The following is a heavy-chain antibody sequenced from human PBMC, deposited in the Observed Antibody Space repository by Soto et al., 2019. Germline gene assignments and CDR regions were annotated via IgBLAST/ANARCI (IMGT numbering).Heavy chain of an antibody. CDR2: IIPIFGTA. J-gene: IGHJ4*02. D-gene: IGHD4-17*01. CDR3: ARNAKPDYGGNSGRVGPWSY. Sequence: SVKVSCKASGVTFSSYAISWVRQAPGQGLEWMGGIIPIFGTANYAQKFQGRVTITADESTSTAYMELSSLRSEDTAVYYCARNAKPDYGGNSGRVGPWSYWGQGTTVTVSS. V-gene: IGHV1-69*13. CDR1: GVTFSSYA.